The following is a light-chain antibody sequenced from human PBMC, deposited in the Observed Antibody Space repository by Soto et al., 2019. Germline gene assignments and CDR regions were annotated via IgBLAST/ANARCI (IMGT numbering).Light chain of an antibody. V-gene: IGLV2-23*02. CDR2: EVS. Sequence: QSALTQPASMSGSPGQSITISCTGTSSDVGSYNLVSWYQQHPGKAPKLMIYEVSKRPSGVSNRFSGSKSGNTASLTISGLQAEDEADYYCCSYAGSSTFYVFGTGTKVIVL. CDR3: CSYAGSSTFYV. J-gene: IGLJ1*01. CDR1: SSDVGSYNL.